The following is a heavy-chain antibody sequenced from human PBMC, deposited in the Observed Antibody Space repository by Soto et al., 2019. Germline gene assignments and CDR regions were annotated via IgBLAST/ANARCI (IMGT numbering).Heavy chain of an antibody. D-gene: IGHD3-10*01. J-gene: IGHJ5*02. Sequence: QITLKESGPPLVKPTQTLTLTCTFSGFSLSTSGVGVGWIRQPPGKALEWLALIYWDDDKRYSPSLKSRLTTTNETDKNQVVLTMTNMDPVDTATYYCAHGLWFREVTNNWFDPWGQGTLVTVSS. V-gene: IGHV2-5*02. CDR1: GFSLSTSGVG. CDR2: IYWDDDK. CDR3: AHGLWFREVTNNWFDP.